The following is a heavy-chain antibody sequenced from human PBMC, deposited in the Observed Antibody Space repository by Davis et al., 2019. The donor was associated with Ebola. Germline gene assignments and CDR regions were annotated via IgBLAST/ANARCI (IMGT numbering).Heavy chain of an antibody. Sequence: PGGSLRLSCAASGFTFSSYWMSWVRQAPGKGLEWVSSISSSSSYIYYADSVKGRFTISRDNAKNSLYLQMNSLRAEDTAVYYCARDRGELTVPPYYYYGMDVWGKGTTVTVSS. D-gene: IGHD4-17*01. CDR1: GFTFSSYW. CDR3: ARDRGELTVPPYYYYGMDV. CDR2: ISSSSSYI. V-gene: IGHV3-21*01. J-gene: IGHJ6*04.